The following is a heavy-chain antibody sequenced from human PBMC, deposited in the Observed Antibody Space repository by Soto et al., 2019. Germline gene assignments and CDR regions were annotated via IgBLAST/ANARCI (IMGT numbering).Heavy chain of an antibody. CDR1: GFTFRNYD. CDR3: ARTDRDFYGLDV. J-gene: IGHJ6*02. V-gene: IGHV3-13*05. CDR2: ISAGGDP. Sequence: EVQLVESGGGLVQPGGSLRLSCEASGFTFRNYDMHWVRQGTGKGLEWVSGISAGGDPDYADSVEGRFTISRENAQNSFFLQMNSLRVGDTAVYYCARTDRDFYGLDVWGQGTTVIVSS.